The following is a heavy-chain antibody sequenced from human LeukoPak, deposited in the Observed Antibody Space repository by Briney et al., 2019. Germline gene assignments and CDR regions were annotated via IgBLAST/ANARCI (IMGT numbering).Heavy chain of an antibody. Sequence: GGSLRLSCAASGFTFSNAWMSWVRQAPGKGLEWVGRIKSKTDGGTTDYAAPVKGRFTISRDDSKNTLYLQMNSLKTEDTAVYYCTKDPRQATIIFYWGQGTLVTVSS. J-gene: IGHJ4*02. CDR1: GFTFSNAW. D-gene: IGHD5-12*01. CDR2: IKSKTDGGTT. CDR3: TKDPRQATIIFY. V-gene: IGHV3-15*01.